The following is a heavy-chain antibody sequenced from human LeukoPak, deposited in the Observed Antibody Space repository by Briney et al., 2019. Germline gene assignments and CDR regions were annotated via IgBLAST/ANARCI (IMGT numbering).Heavy chain of an antibody. CDR3: AKDIVATIDPGY. Sequence: GGSLRLSCAASGFTFRSYWMNWVRQAPGKGLEWVANIKQDGSEKYYVDSVKGRFTISRDNSKNTLYLQMNSLRAEDTAVYYCAKDIVATIDPGYWGQGTLVTVSS. CDR1: GFTFRSYW. CDR2: IKQDGSEK. V-gene: IGHV3-7*01. D-gene: IGHD5-12*01. J-gene: IGHJ4*02.